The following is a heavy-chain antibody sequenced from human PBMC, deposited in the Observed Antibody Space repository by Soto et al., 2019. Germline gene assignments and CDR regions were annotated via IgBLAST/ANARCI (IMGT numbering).Heavy chain of an antibody. CDR1: GFTFSSYG. D-gene: IGHD4-17*01. CDR2: ISYDGSNK. V-gene: IGHV3-30*18. CDR3: AKERLYGDYALGMDV. Sequence: QVQLVESGGGVVQPGRSLRLSCAASGFTFSSYGMHWVRQAPGKGLEWVAVISYDGSNKYYADSVKGRFTISRDNSKNTLYLQMNSLRAEDTAVYYCAKERLYGDYALGMDVWGQGTTVTVSS. J-gene: IGHJ6*02.